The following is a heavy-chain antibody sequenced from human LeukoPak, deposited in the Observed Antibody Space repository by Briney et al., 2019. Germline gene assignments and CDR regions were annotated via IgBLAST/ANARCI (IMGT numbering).Heavy chain of an antibody. Sequence: GGSLRLSCAASGFTFSSYAMSWVRQAPGKGLEWVSAISGSGGSTYYADSVKGRFTISRDNSKNTLYLQMNSLRAEDTAVYYCASGNGSGSYGTYYYYYYGMDVWGQGTTVTVSS. CDR1: GFTFSSYA. D-gene: IGHD3-10*01. J-gene: IGHJ6*02. CDR3: ASGNGSGSYGTYYYYYYGMDV. CDR2: ISGSGGST. V-gene: IGHV3-23*01.